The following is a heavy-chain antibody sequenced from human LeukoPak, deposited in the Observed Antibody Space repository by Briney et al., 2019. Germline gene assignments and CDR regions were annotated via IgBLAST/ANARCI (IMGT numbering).Heavy chain of an antibody. CDR2: LSVGSGNT. CDR3: AAVFGSGYYYYFDY. CDR1: GFSFSSSS. Sequence: ASVKVSCKASGFSFSSSSMQWVRQARGQRLEWIGWLSVGSGNTNYAQKFQGRVTITRDMSTSTAYMGLSSLRSEDTALYYCAAVFGSGYYYYFDYWGQGSLVTVSS. V-gene: IGHV1-58*02. J-gene: IGHJ4*02. D-gene: IGHD3-22*01.